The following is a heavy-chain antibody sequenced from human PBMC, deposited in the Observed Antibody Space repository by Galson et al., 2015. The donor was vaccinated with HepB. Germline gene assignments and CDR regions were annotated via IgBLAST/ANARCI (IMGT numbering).Heavy chain of an antibody. D-gene: IGHD3-10*01. J-gene: IGHJ6*02. CDR1: GYTFTSYA. Sequence: SVKVSCKAFGYTFTSYAMNWVRQAPGQGLEWMGWINTNTGNPTYAQGFTGRFVFSLDTSVSTAYLQISSLKAEDTAVYYCARSGYYGSGSYYNDGMDVWGQGTTVTVSS. CDR3: ARSGYYGSGSYYNDGMDV. CDR2: INTNTGNP. V-gene: IGHV7-4-1*02.